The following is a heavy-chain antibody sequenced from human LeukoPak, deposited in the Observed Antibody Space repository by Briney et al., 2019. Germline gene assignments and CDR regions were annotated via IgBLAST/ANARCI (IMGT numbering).Heavy chain of an antibody. CDR1: GGSVSSGSYY. D-gene: IGHD3-3*01. J-gene: IGHJ6*02. Sequence: SETLSLTCTVSGGSVSSGSYYWSWTRQPPGKGLEWIGYIYYSGSTNYNPSLKSRVTISVDTSKNQFSLKLSSVTAADTAVYYCARQQKRPYYDFWSGYPLVGMDVWGQGTTVTVSS. V-gene: IGHV4-61*01. CDR3: ARQQKRPYYDFWSGYPLVGMDV. CDR2: IYYSGST.